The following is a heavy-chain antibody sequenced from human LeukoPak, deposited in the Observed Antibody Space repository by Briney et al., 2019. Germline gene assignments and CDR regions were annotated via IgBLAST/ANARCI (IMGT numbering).Heavy chain of an antibody. J-gene: IGHJ5*02. CDR3: ATDGVFSALRFPSGFDP. V-gene: IGHV1-24*01. Sequence: GASVKVSCKVSGYTLTELSMHWVRQAPGKGLEWMGGFDPEDGETIYAQKFQGRVTMTEDISTDTAYMELSSLRSEDTAVYYCATDGVFSALRFPSGFDPWGQGTLVTVSS. D-gene: IGHD3-3*01. CDR1: GYTLTELS. CDR2: FDPEDGET.